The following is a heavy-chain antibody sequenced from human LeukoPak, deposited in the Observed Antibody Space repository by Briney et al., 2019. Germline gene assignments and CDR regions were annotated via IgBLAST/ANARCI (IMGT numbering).Heavy chain of an antibody. CDR2: IKPNSGGT. V-gene: IGHV1-2*02. Sequence: GASVKVSCKASGYTFTGYYMHWVRQAPGQGLEWMGWIKPNSGGTNYAQKFQGRVTMTRDTSISTAYMELSRLRSDDTAVYYCARAMVRGVIRYYFDYWGQGTLVTVSS. J-gene: IGHJ4*02. CDR1: GYTFTGYY. D-gene: IGHD3-10*01. CDR3: ARAMVRGVIRYYFDY.